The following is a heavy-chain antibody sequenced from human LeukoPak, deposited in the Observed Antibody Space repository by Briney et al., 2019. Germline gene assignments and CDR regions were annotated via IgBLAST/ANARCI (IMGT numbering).Heavy chain of an antibody. Sequence: GGSLRLSCAASGFTFSSYGMHWVRQAPGKGLEWVAVISYDGSNKYYADSVKGRFTISRDNSKSTLYLQMNSLRAEDTAVYYCAKDLSPSSTIVVVSLDYWGQGTLVTVSS. V-gene: IGHV3-30*18. J-gene: IGHJ4*02. CDR1: GFTFSSYG. CDR2: ISYDGSNK. CDR3: AKDLSPSSTIVVVSLDY. D-gene: IGHD3-22*01.